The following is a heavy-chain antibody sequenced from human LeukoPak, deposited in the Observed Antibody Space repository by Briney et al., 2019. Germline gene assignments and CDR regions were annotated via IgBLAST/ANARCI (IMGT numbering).Heavy chain of an antibody. CDR2: IIPIFGTA. V-gene: IGHV1-69*13. D-gene: IGHD6-6*01. CDR1: GGTFSSYA. J-gene: IGHJ4*02. CDR3: ARDGYSSSSFTPFDY. Sequence: GASVKVSCKASGGTFSSYAISWVRQAPEQGLEWMGGIIPIFGTANYAQKFQGRVTITADESTSTAYMELSSLRSEDTAVYYCARDGYSSSSFTPFDYWGQGTLVTVSS.